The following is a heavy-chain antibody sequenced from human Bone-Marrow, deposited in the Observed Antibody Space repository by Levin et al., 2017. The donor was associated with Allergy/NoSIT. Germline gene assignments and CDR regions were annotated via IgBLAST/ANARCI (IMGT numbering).Heavy chain of an antibody. CDR1: GFTLNNAW. CDR3: STVRYCTSGVCYARFYCYYGMDV. D-gene: IGHD2-8*01. CDR2: FKGKTDGGTT. Sequence: GESLKISCAVSGFTLNNAWINWVRQAPGKGLEWVGRFKGKTDGGTTDYAAPVKGRFTISRDDSKNMLYLQMNSLKTEDTAVYYCSTVRYCTSGVCYARFYCYYGMDVWGQGTTVTVSS. J-gene: IGHJ6*02. V-gene: IGHV3-15*07.